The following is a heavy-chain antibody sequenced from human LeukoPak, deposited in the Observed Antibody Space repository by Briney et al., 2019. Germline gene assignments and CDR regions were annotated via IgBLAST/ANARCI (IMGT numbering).Heavy chain of an antibody. D-gene: IGHD3-10*01. J-gene: IGHJ4*02. CDR3: ARDTLTFPGPNDY. Sequence: GGSLRLSCAASGFTFSNFGMHWVRQAPGKGLEWVAFIRYDGSNKFYVDSVKGRFTISRDNSKNTLYLQMNSLRSEDTAVYYCARDTLTFPGPNDYWGQGTLVTVSS. V-gene: IGHV3-30*02. CDR2: IRYDGSNK. CDR1: GFTFSNFG.